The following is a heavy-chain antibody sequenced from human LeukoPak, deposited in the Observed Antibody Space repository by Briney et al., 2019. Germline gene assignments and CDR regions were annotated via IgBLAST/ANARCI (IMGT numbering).Heavy chain of an antibody. V-gene: IGHV3-23*01. Sequence: PGGSLRLSCAASGFTFSSYAMSWVRQAPGKGLEWVSAISGSGGSTYCADSVKGRFTISRDNSKNTLYLQMNSLRAEDTAVYYCATTMATVTTWGFDYWGQGTLVTVSS. CDR1: GFTFSSYA. D-gene: IGHD4-17*01. J-gene: IGHJ4*02. CDR3: ATTMATVTTWGFDY. CDR2: ISGSGGST.